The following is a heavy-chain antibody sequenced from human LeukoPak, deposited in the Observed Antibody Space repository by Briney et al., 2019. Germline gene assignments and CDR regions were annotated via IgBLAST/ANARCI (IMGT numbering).Heavy chain of an antibody. J-gene: IGHJ6*02. V-gene: IGHV3-30*18. Sequence: GGSLRLSCAASGFTFSSYGMHWVRQAPGKGLEWVAVISYDGSNKYYVDSVKGRFTISRDNSKNTLYLQMNSLRAEDTAVYYCAKDRNGYCSGGVCYYYGMDVWGQGTTVTVSS. D-gene: IGHD2-15*01. CDR3: AKDRNGYCSGGVCYYYGMDV. CDR2: ISYDGSNK. CDR1: GFTFSSYG.